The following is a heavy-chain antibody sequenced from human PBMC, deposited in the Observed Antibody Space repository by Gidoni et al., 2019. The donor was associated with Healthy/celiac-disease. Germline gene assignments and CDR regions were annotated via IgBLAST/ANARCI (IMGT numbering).Heavy chain of an antibody. J-gene: IGHJ6*02. CDR1: GFTFSSYS. D-gene: IGHD6-6*01. V-gene: IGHV3-48*01. CDR2: MSSSSTTI. CDR3: ARDLGQLDTYYYYGMDV. Sequence: EVQLVEAGGGLVQPGGSLRLSCAASGFTFSSYSMNWVRQAPGKGLEWVAYMSSSSTTISYADSVKGRFTISRVNAKNSLSLQMNSLRAEDTAVYYCARDLGQLDTYYYYGMDVWGQGTTVTVSS.